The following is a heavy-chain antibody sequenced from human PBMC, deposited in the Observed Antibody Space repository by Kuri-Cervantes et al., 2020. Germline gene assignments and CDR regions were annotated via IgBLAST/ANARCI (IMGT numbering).Heavy chain of an antibody. CDR1: GYTFSSYG. CDR2: IIPIFGTA. J-gene: IGHJ4*02. V-gene: IGHV1-69*06. D-gene: IGHD3-22*01. CDR3: ARSPDSSDPIQTYYFDY. Sequence: SVKVSCKASGYTFSSYGMSWVRQAPGQRLEWMGGIIPIFGTANYAQKFQGRVTITADKSTSTAYMELSSLRSEDTAVYYCARSPDSSDPIQTYYFDYWGQGTLVTVSS.